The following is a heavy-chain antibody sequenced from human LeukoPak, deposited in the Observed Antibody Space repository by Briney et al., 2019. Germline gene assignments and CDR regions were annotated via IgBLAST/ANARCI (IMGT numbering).Heavy chain of an antibody. CDR2: VNPEDGET. J-gene: IGHJ4*02. CDR3: ATLPPVAVVVPAGTIPSGPGDY. Sequence: ASVKVSCKVSGYTFTDYYMHWVQQAPGKGLEWMGLVNPEDGETIYAEKFQGRVTITADTSTDTAYMELSSLRSEDTAVYYCATLPPVAVVVPAGTIPSGPGDYWGQGTLVTVTS. D-gene: IGHD2-2*01. V-gene: IGHV1-69-2*01. CDR1: GYTFTDYY.